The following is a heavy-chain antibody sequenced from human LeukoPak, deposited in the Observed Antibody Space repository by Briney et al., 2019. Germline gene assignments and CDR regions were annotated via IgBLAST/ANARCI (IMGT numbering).Heavy chain of an antibody. CDR2: ISGSGNGGSR. Sequence: GGSLRLSCSASGFDFSIYTMYWVRQTPGKGPEYVSTISGSGNGGSRYYADSVKGRFTISRDDSRSTLYLQMNSLRPEDTAIYYCAREGYYGSGSPPSLYFDYWGQGTLVTVSS. CDR1: GFDFSIYT. D-gene: IGHD3-10*01. CDR3: AREGYYGSGSPPSLYFDY. J-gene: IGHJ4*02. V-gene: IGHV3-64*04.